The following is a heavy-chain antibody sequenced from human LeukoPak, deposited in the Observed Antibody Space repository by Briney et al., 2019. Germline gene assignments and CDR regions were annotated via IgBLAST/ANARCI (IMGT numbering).Heavy chain of an antibody. CDR1: GFTFSSYR. J-gene: IGHJ4*02. CDR3: VKDKYGSGTYYNYFDC. V-gene: IGHV3-74*01. D-gene: IGHD3-10*01. CDR2: INSDGSST. Sequence: GGSLRLSCAASGFTFSSYRMHWVRQAPGKGLVWVSRINSDGSSTSYADSVKGRFTISRDNAKNSLFLQMNSLRTEDMALYYCVKDKYGSGTYYNYFDCWGQGTLVTVSS.